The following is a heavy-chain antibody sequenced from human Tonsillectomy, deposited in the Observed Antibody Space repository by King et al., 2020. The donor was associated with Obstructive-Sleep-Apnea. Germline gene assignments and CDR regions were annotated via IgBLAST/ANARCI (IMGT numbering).Heavy chain of an antibody. D-gene: IGHD2-2*01. CDR2: IRSDLDGGTT. Sequence: VQLVESGGDLVQPGRSLRLSCTASGFTFGDYAMSWFRQAPGKGLEWVGFIRSDLDGGTTEYAASVKGRFTILRDDPKSIAYLQMTSLKTEDTAVYYCSRGSTPADYWGQGTLVTVSS. CDR1: GFTFGDYA. V-gene: IGHV3-49*03. CDR3: SRGSTPADY. J-gene: IGHJ4*01.